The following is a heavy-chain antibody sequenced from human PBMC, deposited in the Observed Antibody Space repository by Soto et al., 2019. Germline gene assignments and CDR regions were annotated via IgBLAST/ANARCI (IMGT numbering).Heavy chain of an antibody. Sequence: QVQLQESGPGLVKPSGTLSLTCAVSGGSISSSNWWSWVRQPPGKGLEWIGEIYHSGNTNYNPSRKXRXTXAVXKSRNHFSLKLSSVTAADTAVYYCARRWGEGRVDYWGQGTLVTVSS. CDR2: IYHSGNT. CDR1: GGSISSSNW. V-gene: IGHV4-4*02. D-gene: IGHD3-10*01. J-gene: IGHJ4*02. CDR3: ARRWGEGRVDY.